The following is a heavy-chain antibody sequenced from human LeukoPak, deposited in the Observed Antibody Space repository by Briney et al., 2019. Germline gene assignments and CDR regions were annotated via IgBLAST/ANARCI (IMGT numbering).Heavy chain of an antibody. D-gene: IGHD3-10*01. CDR2: IYYSGST. CDR3: ARLGFGELLGFDY. V-gene: IGHV4-59*08. Sequence: SETLSLTCTVSGGSISSYYWSWIRQPPGKGLERIGYIYYSGSTNCNPSLKSRVTISVDTSKNQFSLKLSSVTAADTAVYYCARLGFGELLGFDYWGQGTLVTVSS. J-gene: IGHJ4*02. CDR1: GGSISSYY.